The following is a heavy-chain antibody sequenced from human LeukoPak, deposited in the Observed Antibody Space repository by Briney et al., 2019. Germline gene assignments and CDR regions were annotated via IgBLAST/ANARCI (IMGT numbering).Heavy chain of an antibody. Sequence: SVKVSCKASGYTFTGYYMHWVRQAPGQGLEWMGGIIPIFGTANYAQKFQGRVTITADESTSTAYMELSSLRSEDTAVYYCARDERPWGQGTLVTVSS. CDR1: GYTFTGYY. CDR2: IIPIFGTA. CDR3: ARDERP. J-gene: IGHJ5*02. V-gene: IGHV1-69*13.